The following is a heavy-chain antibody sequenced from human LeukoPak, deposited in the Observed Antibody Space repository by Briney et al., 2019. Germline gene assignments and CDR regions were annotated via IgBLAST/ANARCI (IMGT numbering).Heavy chain of an antibody. CDR1: GFTFSSYW. V-gene: IGHV3-7*01. CDR2: IKENGTEK. D-gene: IGHD3-22*01. CDR3: AREVVLSTSAWFEY. J-gene: IGHJ4*02. Sequence: GGSLRLSCAVSGFTFSSYWMSWVRQAPGKGLEWVANIKENGTEKYYQDSVKGRFTISRDNAKNSLYLQMNSLRAEDTAVYYCAREVVLSTSAWFEYWGQGTLVTVSS.